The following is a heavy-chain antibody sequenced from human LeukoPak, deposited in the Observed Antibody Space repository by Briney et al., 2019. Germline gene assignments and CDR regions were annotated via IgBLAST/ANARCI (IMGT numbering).Heavy chain of an antibody. D-gene: IGHD3-22*01. CDR3: ARKPIVNSAWYYFDY. CDR2: IYYSGSA. Sequence: SETLSLTCTVSGGSISSYYWSWIRQPPGKGLEWLGNIYYSGSAYYNPSLKSRVTMSVDTSKNQFSLKLSSVTAADTAVYYCARKPIVNSAWYYFDYWGQGTLVTVSS. V-gene: IGHV4-59*04. J-gene: IGHJ4*02. CDR1: GGSISSYY.